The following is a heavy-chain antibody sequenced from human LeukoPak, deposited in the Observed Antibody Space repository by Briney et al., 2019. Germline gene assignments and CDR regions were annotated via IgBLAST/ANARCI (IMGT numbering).Heavy chain of an antibody. V-gene: IGHV3-74*01. CDR2: ISSDGSTT. Sequence: GGSLRLSCAASGFSFSSYEMNWVRQAPGKGLVWVSRISSDGSTTSYADSVKGRFTISRDNAENTLYLQMNSLRAEDTAVYYCARARGYYYDSFDYWGQGTLVTVSS. CDR3: ARARGYYYDSFDY. D-gene: IGHD3-22*01. CDR1: GFSFSSYE. J-gene: IGHJ4*02.